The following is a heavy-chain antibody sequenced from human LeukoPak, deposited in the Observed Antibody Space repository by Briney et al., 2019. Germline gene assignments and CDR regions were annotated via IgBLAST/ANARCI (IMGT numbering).Heavy chain of an antibody. Sequence: GASVKVSCKASGGTFSSYAISWVRQAPGQGLEWMGRIIPILGIANYAQKFQGRVTITADKSTSTAYMELSSLKSEDTAVYYCARQQGTYYFDYWGQGTLVTVSS. CDR3: ARQQGTYYFDY. D-gene: IGHD1-1*01. CDR1: GGTFSSYA. J-gene: IGHJ4*02. CDR2: IIPILGIA. V-gene: IGHV1-69*04.